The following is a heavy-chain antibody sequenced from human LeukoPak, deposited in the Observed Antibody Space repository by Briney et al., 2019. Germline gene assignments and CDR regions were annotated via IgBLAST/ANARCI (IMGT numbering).Heavy chain of an antibody. CDR1: GFTFSSYG. J-gene: IGHJ6*02. V-gene: IGHV3-33*01. Sequence: PGRSLGLSCAASGFTFSSYGMHWVRQAPGKGLEWVAVIWYDGSNKYYADSVKGRFTISRDNSKNTLYLQMNSLRAEDTAVYYCARDSRDYYDSSGYYAYYGMDVWGQGTTVTVSS. D-gene: IGHD3-22*01. CDR2: IWYDGSNK. CDR3: ARDSRDYYDSSGYYAYYGMDV.